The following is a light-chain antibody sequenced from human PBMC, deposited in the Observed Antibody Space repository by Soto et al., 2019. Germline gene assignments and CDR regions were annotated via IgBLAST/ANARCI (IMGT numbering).Light chain of an antibody. J-gene: IGKJ2*01. V-gene: IGKV1-5*01. CDR3: QQYQSSPYT. Sequence: DIQMHQSPSTLSASVGDRVTITCRASQSVNKWLAWYQQKPGRAPNLVIYDASTLQTSVTSTFSGSGSGTEFTRTITILQHDDFETYYCQQYQSSPYTFGQGNKLEIK. CDR2: DAS. CDR1: QSVNKW.